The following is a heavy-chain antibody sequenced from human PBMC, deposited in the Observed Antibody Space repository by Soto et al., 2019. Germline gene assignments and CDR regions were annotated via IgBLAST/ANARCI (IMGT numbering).Heavy chain of an antibody. D-gene: IGHD2-15*01. CDR1: GFTFSLYS. J-gene: IGHJ4*02. Sequence: EVQLVEYGGGLVKPGGSLRLSCAASGFTFSLYSMNWVRQAPGKGLEWVSSINSDSDSLYIQYLDSVRGRFTISRDNAKNSVYLQMNRLRAEDSAVYYCARGPRWALLPFEFWGQGTVVTVSS. V-gene: IGHV3-21*01. CDR3: ARGPRWALLPFEF. CDR2: INSDSDSLYI.